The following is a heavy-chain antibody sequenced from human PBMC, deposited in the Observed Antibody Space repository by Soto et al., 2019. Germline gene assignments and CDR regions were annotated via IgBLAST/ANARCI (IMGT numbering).Heavy chain of an antibody. CDR3: ARDKRLIHYGMDV. CDR2: IWYDGSNK. D-gene: IGHD2-21*01. J-gene: IGHJ6*02. CDR1: GFTFSSYG. Sequence: QVQLVESGGGVVQPGRSLRLSCAASGFTFSSYGMHWVRQAPGKGLEWVAVIWYDGSNKYYADSVKGRFTISRDNSKNSLYLQMNSLRAEDTAVYYCARDKRLIHYGMDVWGQGTTVTVSS. V-gene: IGHV3-33*01.